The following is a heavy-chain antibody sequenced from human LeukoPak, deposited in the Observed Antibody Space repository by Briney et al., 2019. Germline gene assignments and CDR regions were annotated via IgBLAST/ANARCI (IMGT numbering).Heavy chain of an antibody. D-gene: IGHD5-18*01. V-gene: IGHV4-59*01. CDR3: ARAAMVAIPYFDY. J-gene: IGHJ4*02. CDR1: GGSISRYY. Sequence: SETLSLTCTVSGGSISRYYWSWIRQPPGKGLEWIGYIYYSGSTNYNPSLKSRVTISVDTSKNQFSLKLSSVTAADTAVYYCARAAMVAIPYFDYWGQGTLVTVS. CDR2: IYYSGST.